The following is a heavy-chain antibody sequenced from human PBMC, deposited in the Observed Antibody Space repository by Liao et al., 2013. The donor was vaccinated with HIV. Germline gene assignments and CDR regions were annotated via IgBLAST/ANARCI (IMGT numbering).Heavy chain of an antibody. CDR1: GGSISSGDYY. Sequence: QVQLQESGPGLVKPSQTLSLTCTVSGGSISSGDYYWSWIRQPPGKGLEWIGYIYYSGSTYYNASLKSRVTISVDTSKNQFSLKMNSVTAADTAVYYCARDFTLGGDAFDIWGQGTMVTVSS. D-gene: IGHD3-16*01. CDR3: ARDFTLGGDAFDI. V-gene: IGHV4-30-4*08. J-gene: IGHJ3*02. CDR2: IYYSGST.